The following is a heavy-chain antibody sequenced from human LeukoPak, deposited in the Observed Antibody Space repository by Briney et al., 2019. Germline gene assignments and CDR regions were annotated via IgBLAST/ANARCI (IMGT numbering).Heavy chain of an antibody. J-gene: IGHJ6*04. V-gene: IGHV3-48*03. D-gene: IGHD3-10*02. CDR1: GFTFSSYE. Sequence: GGSLRLSCAASGFTFSSYEMNWVRRAPGKGLEWVSYISSSGSTIYYADSVKGRFTISRDNAKNSLYLQMNSLRAEDTAVYHCAELGITMIGGVWGKGTTVTISS. CDR3: AELGITMIGGV. CDR2: ISSSGSTI.